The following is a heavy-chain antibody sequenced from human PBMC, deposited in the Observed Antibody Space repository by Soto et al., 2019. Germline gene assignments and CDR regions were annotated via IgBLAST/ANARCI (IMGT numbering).Heavy chain of an antibody. V-gene: IGHV6-1*01. CDR3: TTGVTSGRYGNYCNGIYS. CDR2: TYYRSKWYT. Sequence: SQTLSLTCAISGDSVASNSAAWNWIRQSPSRGLEWLGRTYYRSKWYTDYAESVKSRITINPDTSKNQVSLQLKSVTPEDTAVYYCTTGVTSGRYGNYCNGIYSWAQ. J-gene: IGHJ5*01. D-gene: IGHD2-15*01. CDR1: GDSVASNSAA.